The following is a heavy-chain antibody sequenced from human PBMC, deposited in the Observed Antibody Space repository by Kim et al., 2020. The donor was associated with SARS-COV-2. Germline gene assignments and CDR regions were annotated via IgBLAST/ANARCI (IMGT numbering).Heavy chain of an antibody. Sequence: SETLSLTCAVYGGSFSGYYWSWIRQPPGKGLEWIGEINHSGSTNYNPSLKSRVTISVDTSKNQFSLKLSSVTAADTAVYYCARVVDTAMVTAISFDPWGQGTLVTVSS. V-gene: IGHV4-34*01. J-gene: IGHJ5*02. CDR3: ARVVDTAMVTAISFDP. CDR2: INHSGST. D-gene: IGHD5-18*01. CDR1: GGSFSGYY.